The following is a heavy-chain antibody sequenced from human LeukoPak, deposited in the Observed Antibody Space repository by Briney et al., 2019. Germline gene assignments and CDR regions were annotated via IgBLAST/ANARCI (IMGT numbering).Heavy chain of an antibody. J-gene: IGHJ4*02. V-gene: IGHV4-59*08. CDR2: IFYSGST. D-gene: IGHD3-22*01. Sequence: PSETLSLTCTVSGGSISSYYWSWIRQPPGKGLEWIGYIFYSGSTNYNPSLKSRVTISVDTSKNQFSLKLSSVTAADTAVYYCARSLGDYYDSSGYYDYWGQGTLVTVSS. CDR1: GGSISSYY. CDR3: ARSLGDYYDSSGYYDY.